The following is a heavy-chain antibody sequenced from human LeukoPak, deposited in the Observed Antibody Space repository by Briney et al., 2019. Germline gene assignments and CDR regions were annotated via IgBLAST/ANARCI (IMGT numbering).Heavy chain of an antibody. Sequence: GGSLRLSCAASGFTFSSYGMHWVRQAPGKGLEWVAVISYDGSNKYYADSVKGRFTISRDSSKNTLYLQMNSLRTEDTAVYYCVRDGSSWGNFDYWGQGTLVSVSS. J-gene: IGHJ4*02. CDR3: VRDGSSWGNFDY. V-gene: IGHV3-30*03. CDR2: ISYDGSNK. CDR1: GFTFSSYG. D-gene: IGHD7-27*01.